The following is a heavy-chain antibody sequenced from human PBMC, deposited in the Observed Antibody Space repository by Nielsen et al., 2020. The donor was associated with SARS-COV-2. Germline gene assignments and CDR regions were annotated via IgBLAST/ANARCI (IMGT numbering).Heavy chain of an antibody. J-gene: IGHJ6*03. CDR1: GYTFTSYY. CDR3: ARGYGGWSPKPPSYYYYYMDV. CDR2: INPSGGST. Sequence: ASVKVSCKASGYTFTSYYMHWVRQAPGQGLEWMGIINPSGGSTSYAQKFQGRVTMTRDTSTSTVYMELSSLRSEDTAVYYCARGYGGWSPKPPSYYYYYMDVWGKGTTVTVSS. D-gene: IGHD5-12*01. V-gene: IGHV1-46*01.